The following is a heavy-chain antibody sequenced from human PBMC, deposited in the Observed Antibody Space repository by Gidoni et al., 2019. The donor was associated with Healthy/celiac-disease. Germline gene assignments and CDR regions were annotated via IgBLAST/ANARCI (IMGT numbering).Heavy chain of an antibody. J-gene: IGHJ5*02. V-gene: IGHV1-2*02. CDR3: ARSVVVVAATLADNWFDP. Sequence: QVQLVQSGAEVKKPGASVKLSCKASGYTFTGYYMHWVRQAPGQGLEWMGWINPNSGGTNYEQKFQGRVTMTRDTSISTAYMELSRLRSDDTAVYYCARSVVVVAATLADNWFDPWGQGTLVTVSS. D-gene: IGHD2-15*01. CDR2: INPNSGGT. CDR1: GYTFTGYY.